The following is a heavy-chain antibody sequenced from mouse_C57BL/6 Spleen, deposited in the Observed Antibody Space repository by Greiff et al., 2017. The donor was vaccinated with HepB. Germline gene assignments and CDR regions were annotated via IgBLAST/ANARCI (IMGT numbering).Heavy chain of an antibody. V-gene: IGHV1-72*01. J-gene: IGHJ3*01. CDR3: ADLTGNVFAY. D-gene: IGHD4-1*01. CDR1: GYTFTSYW. Sequence: QVHVKQPGAELVKPGASVKLSCKASGYTFTSYWMHWVKQRPGRGLEWIGRIDPNSGGTKYNEKFKSKATLTVDKPSSTAYMQLSSLTSEDSAVYYCADLTGNVFAYWGQGTLVTVSA. CDR2: IDPNSGGT.